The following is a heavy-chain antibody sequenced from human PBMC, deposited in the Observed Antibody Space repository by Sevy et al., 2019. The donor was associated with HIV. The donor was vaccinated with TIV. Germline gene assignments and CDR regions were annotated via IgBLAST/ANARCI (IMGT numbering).Heavy chain of an antibody. V-gene: IGHV3-30*18. J-gene: IGHJ6*02. D-gene: IGHD1-26*01. CDR2: ISHYGINE. CDR3: ANAYSGSYSHSYLYALDV. CDR1: GFSFSYYG. Sequence: GGSLRLSCIGSGFSFSYYGIHWVRQSPGKGLDWVALISHYGINEYYADSVKGRFTISRDNSKKTVYLERNSLRNEDTAIYFCANAYSGSYSHSYLYALDVWGQGTTVTVSS.